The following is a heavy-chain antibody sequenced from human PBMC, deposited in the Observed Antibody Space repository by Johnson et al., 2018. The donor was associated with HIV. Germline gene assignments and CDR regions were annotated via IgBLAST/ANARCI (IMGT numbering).Heavy chain of an antibody. J-gene: IGHJ3*02. Sequence: VQLVESGGGLVKPGGSLRLSCVGSGFTFSDYYMSWVRQAPGKGLEWIAYISGGSTYYADSVKGRFTISRDNSKNTLYLQMNSLRAEDTAVYYCARDGGAEGDAFDIWGQGTMVTVSS. CDR3: ARDGGAEGDAFDI. CDR1: GFTFSDYY. CDR2: ISGGST. D-gene: IGHD3-16*01. V-gene: IGHV3-11*06.